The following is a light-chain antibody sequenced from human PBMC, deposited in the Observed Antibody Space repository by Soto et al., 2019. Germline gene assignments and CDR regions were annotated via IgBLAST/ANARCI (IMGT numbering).Light chain of an antibody. CDR3: QQYNSYPALT. J-gene: IGKJ4*01. V-gene: IGKV1-5*01. CDR1: QSISSW. Sequence: DIQMTQSPSTLSASVGDRVTITCRASQSISSWLAWYQQKPGKAPKLLIYDASSLESGVPARFSGSGSGTEFTLTISGLQHDDFATYYCQQYNSYPALTFGGGTRVEIK. CDR2: DAS.